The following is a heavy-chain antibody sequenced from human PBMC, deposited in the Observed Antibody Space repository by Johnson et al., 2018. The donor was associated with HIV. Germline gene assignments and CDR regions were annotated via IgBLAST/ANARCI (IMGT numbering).Heavy chain of an antibody. CDR1: GFTVSSNY. CDR2: IYSGGST. V-gene: IGHV3-66*02. D-gene: IGHD1-26*01. CDR3: ARLTWDQNRGWDAFDI. J-gene: IGHJ3*02. Sequence: VQLVESGGGVVQPGRSLSLSCAASGFTVSSNYMSWVRQAPGKGLECVSFIYSGGSTYYADSMTGRFSLSRDNSKNTLYLQMNSLRAEDTAVYYCARLTWDQNRGWDAFDIWGQGTMVTVSS.